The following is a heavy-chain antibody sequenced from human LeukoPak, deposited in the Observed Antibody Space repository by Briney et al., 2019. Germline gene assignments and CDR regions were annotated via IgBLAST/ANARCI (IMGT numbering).Heavy chain of an antibody. CDR2: ISSNTNYK. CDR3: ARGAGVLGLGGDH. V-gene: IGHV3-21*01. D-gene: IGHD3-16*01. J-gene: IGHJ4*02. CDR1: GFTFSAYN. Sequence: SLRLSCAASGFTFSAYNMNWVRQAPGKGLEWVASISSNTNYKYYADSLKGRFTVSRDNAKNSLFLQMNSLRAEDTAVYYCARGAGVLGLGGDHWGQGTLVTVSS.